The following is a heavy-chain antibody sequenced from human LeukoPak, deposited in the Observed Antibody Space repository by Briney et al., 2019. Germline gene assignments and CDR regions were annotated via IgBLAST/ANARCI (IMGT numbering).Heavy chain of an antibody. Sequence: GGSLRLSCAASGFTFSSYGMHWVRQAPGKGVEWVAVIWYDGSNKYYADSVKGRFTISRDNSKNTLYLQMNSLRAEDTAVYYCARDGHDYGDSPYYFDYWGQGTLVTVSS. CDR2: IWYDGSNK. CDR3: ARDGHDYGDSPYYFDY. V-gene: IGHV3-33*01. D-gene: IGHD4-17*01. CDR1: GFTFSSYG. J-gene: IGHJ4*02.